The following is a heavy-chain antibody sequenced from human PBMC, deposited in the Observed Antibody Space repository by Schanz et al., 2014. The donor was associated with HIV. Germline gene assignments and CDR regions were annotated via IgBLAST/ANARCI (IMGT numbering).Heavy chain of an antibody. J-gene: IGHJ3*02. CDR1: GYTFGNYY. Sequence: QVLLVQSGTEVKKPGASVKLSCKASGYTFGNYYIHWVRQAPGEGLEWMGIINPPGGTTTFAQKFRDRVTMTRDTSTSTVYMELSSLRSDDTAVYYCARDLTPKEVSNVIMDIGALDIWGQGKMV. CDR2: INPPGGTT. CDR3: ARDLTPKEVSNVIMDIGALDI. D-gene: IGHD2-8*01. V-gene: IGHV1-46*01.